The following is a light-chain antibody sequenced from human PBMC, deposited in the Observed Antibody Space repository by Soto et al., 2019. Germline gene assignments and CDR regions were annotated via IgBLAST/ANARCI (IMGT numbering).Light chain of an antibody. CDR2: EVS. CDR3: MQGRHWPPK. CDR1: QSLVYSDGNTY. Sequence: DVVMTQSPLSLPVTLGQPASISCRSSQSLVYSDGNTYLSWFQQRPGQSPRRLIYEVSNRDSGVPDRFSGSGSGTDFTLKISRVEAEDVGVYYCMQGRHWPPKFCQGTKVEIK. V-gene: IGKV2-30*01. J-gene: IGKJ1*01.